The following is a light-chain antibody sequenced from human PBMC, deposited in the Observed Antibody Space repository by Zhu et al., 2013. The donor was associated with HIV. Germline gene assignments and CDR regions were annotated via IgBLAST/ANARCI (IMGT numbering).Light chain of an antibody. CDR3: QQYYTYPFT. CDR2: GAS. Sequence: DIQMTQSPSSLSASVGDRVTITCRASQGISTYLAWFLQKPGEAPKSLIYGASSLQSGAPSRFSGSGSGTDFTLTISSLQPEDFGTYYCQQYYTYPFTFGPGPKWISN. J-gene: IGKJ3*01. CDR1: QGISTY. V-gene: IGKV1-16*01.